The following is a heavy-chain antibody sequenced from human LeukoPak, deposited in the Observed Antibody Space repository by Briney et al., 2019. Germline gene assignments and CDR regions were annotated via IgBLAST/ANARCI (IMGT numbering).Heavy chain of an antibody. J-gene: IGHJ6*02. V-gene: IGHV4-34*01. Sequence: SETLSLTCAVYGGSFSGYYWSWIRQPPGKGLEWIGEINHSGSTNYNPSLKSRATISVDTSKNQFSLKLSSVTAADTAVYYCARGLGTILYYYGMDVWGQGATVTVSS. CDR1: GGSFSGYY. CDR2: INHSGST. D-gene: IGHD3-3*01. CDR3: ARGLGTILYYYGMDV.